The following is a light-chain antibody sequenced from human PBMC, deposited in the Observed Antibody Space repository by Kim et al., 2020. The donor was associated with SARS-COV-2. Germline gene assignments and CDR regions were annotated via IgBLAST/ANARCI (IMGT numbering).Light chain of an antibody. V-gene: IGKV3-11*01. CDR3: QQRSRWPS. CDR1: QSVDNF. Sequence: SLSPGERATLSCRASQSVDNFLAWYQQRPGQAPRLLIYDASNRATGVPGRFSGSGSGTDFTLTINSLEPEDFAVYYCQQRSRWPSFGPGTKVDIK. CDR2: DAS. J-gene: IGKJ3*01.